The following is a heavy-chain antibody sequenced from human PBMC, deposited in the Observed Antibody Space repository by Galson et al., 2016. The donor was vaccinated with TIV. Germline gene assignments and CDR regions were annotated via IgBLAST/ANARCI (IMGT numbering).Heavy chain of an antibody. Sequence: CAISGDSVSGNTAAWNWVRQSPPRGLEWLGRTYYTSKWTTDYAVSAKGRIIIRPDTATNQVSLQMRSVIPDDTDVYYCSRGNWNYGMGGAMDVWGRGTTVTVSS. CDR2: TYYTSKWTT. CDR1: GDSVSGNTAA. J-gene: IGHJ6*02. V-gene: IGHV6-1*01. CDR3: SRGNWNYGMGGAMDV. D-gene: IGHD1-7*01.